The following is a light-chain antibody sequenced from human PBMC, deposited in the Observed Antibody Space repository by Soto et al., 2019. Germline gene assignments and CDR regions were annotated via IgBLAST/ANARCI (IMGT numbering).Light chain of an antibody. CDR1: QSVSSN. V-gene: IGKV3-15*01. J-gene: IGKJ2*01. CDR3: QHYNNWPPYT. CDR2: GAS. Sequence: EIVMTQSPATLSVSPGERATIACRASQSVSSNLAWYQQKPGQAPMLLIYGASTRATGIPARFSGSGSGTEFTLIIISLQSEDFAVYYCQHYNNWPPYTFGQGTKLEIK.